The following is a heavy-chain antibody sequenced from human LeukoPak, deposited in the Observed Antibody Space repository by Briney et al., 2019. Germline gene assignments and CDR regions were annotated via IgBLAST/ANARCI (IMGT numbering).Heavy chain of an antibody. CDR3: ASFSDYGGNFFDY. CDR2: IYYSGST. V-gene: IGHV4-59*08. D-gene: IGHD4-23*01. CDR1: GGSISSYY. J-gene: IGHJ4*02. Sequence: SETLSLTCTVSGGSISSYYWSWIRQPPGKGLEWIGYIYYSGSTNYNPSPKSRVTISLDTSENQFSLKLRSVTAADTAVYYCASFSDYGGNFFDYWGQGTLVTVSS.